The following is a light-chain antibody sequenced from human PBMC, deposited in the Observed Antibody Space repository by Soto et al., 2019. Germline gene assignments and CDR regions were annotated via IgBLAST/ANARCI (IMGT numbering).Light chain of an antibody. J-gene: IGKJ1*01. V-gene: IGKV1-17*01. CDR1: QGVRND. Sequence: DIQMTQSPSSLSASVGDRVTITCRASQGVRNDLGWYQQKPGKAPKRLIYAASSLQSGVPSRFSGSGSGTEFTLTISRLEPEDFAVYYCQQYGSSSWTFGQGTKVEIK. CDR2: AAS. CDR3: QQYGSSSWT.